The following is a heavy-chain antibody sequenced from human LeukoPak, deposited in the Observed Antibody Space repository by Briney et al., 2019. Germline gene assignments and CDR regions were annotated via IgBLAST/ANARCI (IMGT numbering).Heavy chain of an antibody. V-gene: IGHV4-39*02. CDR1: GGSISNSSSY. J-gene: IGHJ4*02. CDR3: ARELSGEVDY. CDR2: IYYSGST. D-gene: IGHD7-27*01. Sequence: SETLSLTCTVSGGSISNSSSYWGWIRQPPGKGLEWIGSIYYSGSTYYNPSLKSRVTISVDTSKNQFSLKLSSVTAADTAVYYCARELSGEVDYWGQGTLVTVSS.